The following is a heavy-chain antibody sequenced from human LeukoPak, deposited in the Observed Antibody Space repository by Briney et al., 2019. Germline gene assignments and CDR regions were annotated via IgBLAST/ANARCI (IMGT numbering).Heavy chain of an antibody. J-gene: IGHJ4*02. CDR1: ALSVGSNF. CDR3: AKHSSGQGPHFDY. D-gene: IGHD3-22*01. V-gene: IGHV3-66*02. CDR2: IYTGGSA. Sequence: GGSLRLSCVDSALSVGSNFMSWVRQAPGKGLEWVSVIYTGGSAYFADSVKGRFTISRDYSDNTVFLQMNSLRVEDTAVYYCAKHSSGQGPHFDYWGQGTLVTVSS.